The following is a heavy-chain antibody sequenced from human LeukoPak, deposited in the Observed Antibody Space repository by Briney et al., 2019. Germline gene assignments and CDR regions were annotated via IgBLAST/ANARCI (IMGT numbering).Heavy chain of an antibody. CDR3: ARGKSGSYGTKGY. V-gene: IGHV3-7*01. CDR1: GFTLITYW. J-gene: IGHJ4*02. CDR2: IKQDGSEK. D-gene: IGHD1-26*01. Sequence: GGSLRLSCAASGFTLITYWMNWVRQAPGKGLEWVATIKQDGSEKYYVDSVKGRFTISRDNAKNSLYLQMNSLRVEDTAVYYCARGKSGSYGTKGYWGQGTLVTVSS.